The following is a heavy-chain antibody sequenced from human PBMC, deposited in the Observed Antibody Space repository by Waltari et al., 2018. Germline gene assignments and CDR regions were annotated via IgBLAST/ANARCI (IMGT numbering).Heavy chain of an antibody. CDR2: IRSEADGGTT. D-gene: IGHD3-22*01. Sequence: EVQLVESGGGLVQPGRSLRLSCTASGFTFGDYAMSWFRQAPGKGLEWVGFIRSEADGGTTEYAASVKGRFTISRDDSKSIAYLQMNSLKTEDTAVYYCTRDDDSSGYYYFDYWGQGTLVTVSS. CDR3: TRDDDSSGYYYFDY. J-gene: IGHJ4*02. V-gene: IGHV3-49*03. CDR1: GFTFGDYA.